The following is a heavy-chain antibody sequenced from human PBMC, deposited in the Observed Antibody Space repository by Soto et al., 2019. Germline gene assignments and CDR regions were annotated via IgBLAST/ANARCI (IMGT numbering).Heavy chain of an antibody. D-gene: IGHD1-26*01. CDR1: GFTFSNAW. V-gene: IGHV3-15*07. Sequence: EVQLVESGGGLVKPGGSLRLSCAASGFTFSNAWMNWVRQAPGKGLEWVGRIKSKTDGGTTDYAAPGKSRFTLSREDSKNKLYLQMNSLKTEATAVYYCTTHPTTLRYYYGMDVWGQGTTVTVSS. CDR2: IKSKTDGGTT. J-gene: IGHJ6*02. CDR3: TTHPTTLRYYYGMDV.